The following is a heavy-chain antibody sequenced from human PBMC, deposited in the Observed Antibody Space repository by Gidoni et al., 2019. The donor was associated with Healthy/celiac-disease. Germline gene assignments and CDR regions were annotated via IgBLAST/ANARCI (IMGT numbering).Heavy chain of an antibody. CDR1: GAPFSSYA. V-gene: IGHV1-69*06. J-gene: IGHJ6*02. D-gene: IGHD1-26*01. Sequence: QVQLVQSGAAVQTPGSSVKVSCKASGAPFSSYATSWVRQAPGQGLEWMGGIIPRFGTANYAQKYQGRVTITADKSTSTAYMELSSLRSEDTAVYYCAREEVGAAGLRYYYGMDVWGQGTTVTVSS. CDR3: AREEVGAAGLRYYYGMDV. CDR2: IIPRFGTA.